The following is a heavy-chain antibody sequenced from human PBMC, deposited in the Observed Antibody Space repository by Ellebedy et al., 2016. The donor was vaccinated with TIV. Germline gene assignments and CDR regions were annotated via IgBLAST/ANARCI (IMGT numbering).Heavy chain of an antibody. CDR1: GYTFTSYG. V-gene: IGHV1-8*02. CDR3: ARGGYSFGSGDFDY. Sequence: ASVKVSCKASGYTFTSYGISWVRRAPGQGLEWMGWMNPNSGNTGYAQKFQGRVTMTRNTSISTAYMELSSLRSEDTAVYYCARGGYSFGSGDFDYWGQGTLVTVSS. CDR2: MNPNSGNT. J-gene: IGHJ4*02. D-gene: IGHD5-18*01.